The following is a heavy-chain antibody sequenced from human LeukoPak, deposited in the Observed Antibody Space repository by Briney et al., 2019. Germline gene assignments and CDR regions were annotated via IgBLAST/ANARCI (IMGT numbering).Heavy chain of an antibody. V-gene: IGHV3-30*09. J-gene: IGHJ4*02. CDR2: ISYDGSDK. Sequence: RRSLRLSCAASGFTFSNYAMHWVRQAPGKGLEWVAVISYDGSDKYYADSVKGRFAISRDNSKNTLYLQMNSLRPEDTAVYYCARDWGRRYSSGWYGDFDYWGQGTLVTVSS. CDR3: ARDWGRRYSSGWYGDFDY. D-gene: IGHD6-19*01. CDR1: GFTFSNYA.